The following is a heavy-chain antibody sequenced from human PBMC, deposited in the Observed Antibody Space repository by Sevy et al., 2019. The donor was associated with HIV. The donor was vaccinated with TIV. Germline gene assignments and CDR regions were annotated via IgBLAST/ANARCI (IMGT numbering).Heavy chain of an antibody. Sequence: SETLSLTCAVYGGSSSDYYWRWIRQPPGKGLEWIGEINHSGTTSYNPSLKSRVTISVDTSKNQFSLKLSSVTAADTAVYYCARSPSYDSSGYQRRPVFDPWGQGTLVTVSS. CDR3: ARSPSYDSSGYQRRPVFDP. V-gene: IGHV4-34*09. J-gene: IGHJ5*02. D-gene: IGHD3-22*01. CDR2: INHSGTT. CDR1: GGSSSDYY.